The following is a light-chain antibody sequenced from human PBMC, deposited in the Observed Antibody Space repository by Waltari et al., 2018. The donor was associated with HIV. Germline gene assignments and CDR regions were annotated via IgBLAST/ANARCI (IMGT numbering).Light chain of an antibody. Sequence: QSVLTQPPSASGTPGQRVTISCSGGRSNIGDNTVNWYPHLPGTAPQLLIYKSDQRPSGVPDRFSGSKSDTSASLAISGLQSEDEADYYCATWDDSLNGRVFGGGTKLTVL. J-gene: IGLJ3*02. V-gene: IGLV1-44*01. CDR1: RSNIGDNT. CDR2: KSD. CDR3: ATWDDSLNGRV.